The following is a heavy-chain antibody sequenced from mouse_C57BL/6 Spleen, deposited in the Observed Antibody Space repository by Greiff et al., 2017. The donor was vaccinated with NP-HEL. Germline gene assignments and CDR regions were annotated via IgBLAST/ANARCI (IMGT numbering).Heavy chain of an antibody. CDR2: INPNNGGT. CDR1: GYTFTDYN. V-gene: IGHV1-22*01. Sequence: EVQLQQSGPELVKPGASVKMSCKASGYTFTDYNMHWVKQSHGKSLEWIGYINPNNGGTSYNQKFKGKATLTVNKSSSTTYMERRSLTSEDSAVYYCARSFSTTVVATGDYWGQGTTLTVSS. D-gene: IGHD1-1*01. CDR3: ARSFSTTVVATGDY. J-gene: IGHJ2*01.